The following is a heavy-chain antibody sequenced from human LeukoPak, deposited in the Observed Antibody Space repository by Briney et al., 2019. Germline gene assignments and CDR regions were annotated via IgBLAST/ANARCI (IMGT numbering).Heavy chain of an antibody. D-gene: IGHD2-21*01. CDR1: GFTFSSYA. V-gene: IGHV3-23*01. J-gene: IGHJ4*02. CDR3: EKSHITRHPLQYYFDL. CDR2: ISVTGDIT. Sequence: GGSLRLSCAAPGFTFSSYAMSWLRQAPQKGLEWVSGISVTGDITYYADSVKGRFTIARDNSRTTLYLQLNSLRADDTAVYYCEKSHITRHPLQYYFDLWGQAAQVIVSS.